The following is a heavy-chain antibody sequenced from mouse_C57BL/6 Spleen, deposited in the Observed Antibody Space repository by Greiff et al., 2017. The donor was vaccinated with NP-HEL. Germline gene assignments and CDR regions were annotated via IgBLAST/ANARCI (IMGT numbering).Heavy chain of an antibody. CDR2: ISYDGSN. D-gene: IGHD4-1*01. V-gene: IGHV3-6*01. J-gene: IGHJ2*01. CDR1: GYSITSGYY. CDR3: AREELGDFDY. Sequence: ESGPGLVKPSQSLSLTCSVTGYSITSGYYWNWIRQFPGNKLEWMGYISYDGSNNYNPSLKNRISITRDTSKNQFFLKLNSVTTEDTATYYCAREELGDFDYWGQGTTLTVSS.